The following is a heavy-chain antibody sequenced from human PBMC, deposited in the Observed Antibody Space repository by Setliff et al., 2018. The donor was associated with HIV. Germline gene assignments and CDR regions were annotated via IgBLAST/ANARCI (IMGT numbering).Heavy chain of an antibody. D-gene: IGHD7-27*01. CDR3: ARGWGHDGFDF. CDR1: GRSFSGYY. V-gene: IGHV4-34*01. CDR2: INHSGGT. J-gene: IGHJ3*01. Sequence: PSETLSLTCAVYGRSFSGYYWNWIRQSPGKGLEWIGEINHSGGTNYNPSLKIRVTMSIDTSKNQFSLNVSSVPAADTAVYYCARGWGHDGFDFWGQGTMVTVSS.